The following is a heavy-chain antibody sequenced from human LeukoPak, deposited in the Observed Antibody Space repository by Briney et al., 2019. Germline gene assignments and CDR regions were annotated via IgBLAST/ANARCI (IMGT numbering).Heavy chain of an antibody. CDR2: IRSDGGAT. J-gene: IGHJ4*02. D-gene: IGHD5-24*01. V-gene: IGHV3-30*02. Sequence: GGPLRLSCAPSGFMFRSFGMHWVRQAPGKGLEWVSFIRSDGGATDYAASVKGRLTVSRDNSKSTLYLQMNDLRVEDTAVYYCVKYRDGGNFYFDYRGQGVLVTVSS. CDR1: GFMFRSFG. CDR3: VKYRDGGNFYFDY.